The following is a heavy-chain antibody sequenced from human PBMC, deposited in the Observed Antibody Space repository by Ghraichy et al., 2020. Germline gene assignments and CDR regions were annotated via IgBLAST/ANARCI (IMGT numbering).Heavy chain of an antibody. V-gene: IGHV3-7*01. CDR2: IKPDGRET. D-gene: IGHD3-16*01. CDR3: TRGGTREFDY. Sequence: LSLTCAASGFTFSNYWMAWARQAPGKGLDWVANIKPDGRETYYVDSVKGRFTISRDNAKNSLYLQMSSLRAEDTAVYYCTRGGTREFDYLGQGTLGTVSS. CDR1: GFTFSNYW. J-gene: IGHJ4*02.